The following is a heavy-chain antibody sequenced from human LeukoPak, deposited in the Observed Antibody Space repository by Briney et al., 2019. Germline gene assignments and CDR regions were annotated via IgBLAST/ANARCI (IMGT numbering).Heavy chain of an antibody. J-gene: IGHJ5*02. CDR3: ARARAPYYYDSSGYYYWFDP. V-gene: IGHV1-69*13. Sequence: GASVTVSCTASGGTFSSYAISWVRQAPGQGLEWMGGIIPIFGTANYAQKFQGRVTITADESTSTAYMELSSLRSEDTAVYYCARARAPYYYDSSGYYYWFDPWGQGTLVTVSS. D-gene: IGHD3-22*01. CDR1: GGTFSSYA. CDR2: IIPIFGTA.